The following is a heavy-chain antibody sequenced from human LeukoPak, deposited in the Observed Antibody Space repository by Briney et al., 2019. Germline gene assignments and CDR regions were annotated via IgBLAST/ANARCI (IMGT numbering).Heavy chain of an antibody. D-gene: IGHD3-10*01. CDR2: LSVVGSNK. CDR1: GFTFSSYA. CDR3: ARDLRAFPITMVRGGTGFDY. Sequence: GGSLRLSCAASGFTFSSYAMHWVRQAPGKGLEWVAVLSVVGSNKYYADSVNGRFTISRDNSKNTLYLQMNSLRAEDTAVYYCARDLRAFPITMVRGGTGFDYWGQGTLVTVPS. J-gene: IGHJ4*02. V-gene: IGHV3-30-3*01.